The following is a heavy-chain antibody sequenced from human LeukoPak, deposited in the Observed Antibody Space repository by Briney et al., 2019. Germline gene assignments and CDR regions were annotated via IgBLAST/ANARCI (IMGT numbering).Heavy chain of an antibody. D-gene: IGHD5-24*01. V-gene: IGHV1-69*04. Sequence: SVKVSCKASGGTFSSYAISWVRQAPGQGLEWMGRIIPILGIANYAQKFQGRVTITADKSTSTAYMELSRLRSEDTAVYYCARDGEMATITTYWGQGILVTVSS. CDR1: GGTFSSYA. J-gene: IGHJ4*02. CDR2: IIPILGIA. CDR3: ARDGEMATITTY.